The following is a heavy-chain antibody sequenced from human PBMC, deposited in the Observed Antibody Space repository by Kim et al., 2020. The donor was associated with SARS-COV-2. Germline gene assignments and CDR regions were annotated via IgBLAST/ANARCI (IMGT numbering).Heavy chain of an antibody. D-gene: IGHD3-3*01. J-gene: IGHJ4*02. Sequence: AGSGKGRFTISRENSKKTLYLQLNSLRAEDTAVYYCAIVASKLRFLNFEYWGQGTLVTVSP. CDR3: AIVASKLRFLNFEY. V-gene: IGHV3-23*01.